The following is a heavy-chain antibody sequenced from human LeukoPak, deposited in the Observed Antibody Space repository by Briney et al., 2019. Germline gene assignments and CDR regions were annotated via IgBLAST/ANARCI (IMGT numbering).Heavy chain of an antibody. V-gene: IGHV4-28*05. CDR3: ASTSDYYYGKFDY. CDR1: GHSIRSSTW. CDR2: IYYSGSI. J-gene: IGHJ4*02. D-gene: IGHD3-22*01. Sequence: SETLSLTCAVSGHSIRSSTWWGWIRQPPGKGLEWIGYIYYSGSIHYTPSLKGRITMSVDTSKNQFSLKLSSVTAADTAVYYCASTSDYYYGKFDYWGQGTLVTVSS.